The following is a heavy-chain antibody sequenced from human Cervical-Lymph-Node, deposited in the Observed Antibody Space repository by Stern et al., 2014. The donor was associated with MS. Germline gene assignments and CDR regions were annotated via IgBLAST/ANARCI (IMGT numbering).Heavy chain of an antibody. CDR1: GYTFTTYG. J-gene: IGHJ4*02. D-gene: IGHD2-8*01. CDR3: ARDKMHAFDY. V-gene: IGHV1-18*01. Sequence: QDQLVQSGTEVKKPGASVLVSCKASGYTFTTYGITWVRQDPGQGLEWMGWISADSGNTKYAQKFQDRVTMTRDTTTGTAYMEVRSLRSEDTAVYYCARDKMHAFDYWGQGTQVTVPS. CDR2: ISADSGNT.